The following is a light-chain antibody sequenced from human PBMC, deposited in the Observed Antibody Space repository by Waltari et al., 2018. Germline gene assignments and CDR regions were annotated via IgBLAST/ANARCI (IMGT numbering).Light chain of an antibody. V-gene: IGKV1-39*01. Sequence: DIQMTQSPPSLSASVGDRVTITCRASQNIFTYLNWYQQKPGKAPKLLIYAASSLQSGVPSRFSGSGSGTDFTLTISSLQPEDFATYYCQQSHTSSRAFGQGTRVEVK. CDR2: AAS. CDR1: QNIFTY. CDR3: QQSHTSSRA. J-gene: IGKJ1*01.